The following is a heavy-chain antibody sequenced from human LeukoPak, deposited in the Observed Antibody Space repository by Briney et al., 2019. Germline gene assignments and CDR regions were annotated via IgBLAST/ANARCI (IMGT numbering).Heavy chain of an antibody. Sequence: GGSLRLSCAASGFTFSDYYMSWIRQAPGKGLEWVSYISSTGTTIYYADSLKGRFTISRDNTQNSLYLQMNSLRAEDTAVYYCARGMKLRNYYYYYYYMDVWGKGTTVTVSS. V-gene: IGHV3-11*01. D-gene: IGHD1-7*01. CDR3: ARGMKLRNYYYYYYYMDV. J-gene: IGHJ6*03. CDR1: GFTFSDYY. CDR2: ISSTGTTI.